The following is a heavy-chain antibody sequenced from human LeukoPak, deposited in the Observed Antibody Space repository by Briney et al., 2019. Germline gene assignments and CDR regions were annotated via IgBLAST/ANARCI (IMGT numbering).Heavy chain of an antibody. D-gene: IGHD6-13*01. Sequence: SETLSLTCTVSGASINNFFWNWVRQPPGKGLEWIGYIYSSRSTTCNPSLKSRVTISVDTSSNQFFLNLRSVTAADTAVYYCARGTAPDTHWGQGALVTVSS. CDR3: ARGTAPDTH. J-gene: IGHJ4*02. V-gene: IGHV4-59*08. CDR2: IYSSRST. CDR1: GASINNFF.